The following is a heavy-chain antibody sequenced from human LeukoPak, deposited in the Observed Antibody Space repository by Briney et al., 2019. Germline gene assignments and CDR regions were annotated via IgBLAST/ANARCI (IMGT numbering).Heavy chain of an antibody. Sequence: SQTLSLTCTVSGGSISSGGYYWSWIRQPPGKGLEWIGYIYHSGSTYYNPSLKSRVTISVDTSKNQFSLKLSSVTAADTAVYYCARDQGAVAIDYWGQGTLVTVSS. J-gene: IGHJ4*02. CDR1: GGSISSGGYY. D-gene: IGHD6-19*01. CDR3: ARDQGAVAIDY. CDR2: IYHSGST. V-gene: IGHV4-30-2*01.